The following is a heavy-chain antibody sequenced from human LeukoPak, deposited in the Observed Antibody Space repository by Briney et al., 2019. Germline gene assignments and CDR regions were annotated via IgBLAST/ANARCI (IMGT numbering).Heavy chain of an antibody. CDR3: ARGGPDFWSGGNWFDP. CDR1: GGSISSYY. D-gene: IGHD3-3*01. Sequence: SETLSLTCTVSGGSISSYYWSWIRQPPGKGLEWIGYIYYSGSTNYNLSLKSRVTISVDTSKNQFSLKLSSVTAADTAVYYCARGGPDFWSGGNWFDPRGQGTLVTVSS. CDR2: IYYSGST. J-gene: IGHJ5*02. V-gene: IGHV4-59*01.